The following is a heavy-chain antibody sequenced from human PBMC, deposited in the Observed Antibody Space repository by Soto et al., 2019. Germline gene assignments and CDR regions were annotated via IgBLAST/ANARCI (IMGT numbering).Heavy chain of an antibody. D-gene: IGHD7-27*01. CDR3: ARDRNRGYYIS. J-gene: IGHJ4*02. V-gene: IGHV4-31*03. Sequence: QVQLQESGPGLVKPSQTLSLTCTVSGGSISSGGYYWSWIRQHPGKGLEWIGYIYYSGSTYYNPSLKSRVNISVDTSTNQFSRTMSSVTAADTAVDYWARDRNRGYYISWGQGTRVTFSA. CDR1: GGSISSGGYY. CDR2: IYYSGST.